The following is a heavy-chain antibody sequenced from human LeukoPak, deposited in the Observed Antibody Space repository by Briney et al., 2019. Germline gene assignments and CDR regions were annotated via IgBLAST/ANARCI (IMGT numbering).Heavy chain of an antibody. CDR1: GGTFSNYA. CDR2: IIPILGIA. Sequence: GASVKVPCKASGGTFSNYAISWVRQAPGQGLEWMGRIIPILGIANYAQKFQGRVTITADKSTSTAYMELSSLRSEDTAVYYCARASQDYYGSGSYYRGGDAFDIWGQGTMVTVSS. V-gene: IGHV1-69*04. CDR3: ARASQDYYGSGSYYRGGDAFDI. D-gene: IGHD3-10*01. J-gene: IGHJ3*02.